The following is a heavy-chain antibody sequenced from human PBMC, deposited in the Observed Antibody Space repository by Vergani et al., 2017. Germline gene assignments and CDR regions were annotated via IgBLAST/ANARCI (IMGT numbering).Heavy chain of an antibody. Sequence: EVQLVESGGGFLQPGGSLRLSCAASGFTFSSYSMNWVRQAPGKGLEWVSYISRSSSTIYYAESVKGRFTISRDNAKNSLYLQMNSLRAEDTAVYYCARDIVDSMVRGSFLAASDAFDIWGQGTMVTVSS. CDR1: GFTFSSYS. V-gene: IGHV3-48*01. D-gene: IGHD3-10*01. J-gene: IGHJ3*02. CDR2: ISRSSSTI. CDR3: ARDIVDSMVRGSFLAASDAFDI.